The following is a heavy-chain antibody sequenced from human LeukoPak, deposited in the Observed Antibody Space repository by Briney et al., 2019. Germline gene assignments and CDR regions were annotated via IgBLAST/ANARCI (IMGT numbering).Heavy chain of an antibody. CDR2: INSDGSST. V-gene: IGHV3-74*01. D-gene: IGHD3-3*01. Sequence: PGGSLRLSCAASGFTSSSYWMHWVRQAPGKGLVWVSRINSDGSSTSYADSVKGRFTISRDNAKNTLYLQMNSLRAEDTAVYYCARDQGQSYYDFWSGYKGYYGMDVWGQGTTVTVSS. CDR3: ARDQGQSYYDFWSGYKGYYGMDV. CDR1: GFTSSSYW. J-gene: IGHJ6*02.